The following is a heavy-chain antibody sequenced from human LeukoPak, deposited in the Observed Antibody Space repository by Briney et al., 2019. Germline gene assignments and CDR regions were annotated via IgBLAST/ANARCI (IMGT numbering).Heavy chain of an antibody. Sequence: PGGSLRPSCAASGFTFSSYTMSWVRQAPGKGLEWVSYISSSSSTIYYADSVKGRFTISRDNAKNSLYLQMNSLRAEDTAVYYCAGLGCSSTPCFDYWGQGPVVAVSS. D-gene: IGHD2-2*01. CDR2: ISSSSSTI. V-gene: IGHV3-48*01. J-gene: IGHJ4*02. CDR3: AGLGCSSTPCFDY. CDR1: GFTFSSYT.